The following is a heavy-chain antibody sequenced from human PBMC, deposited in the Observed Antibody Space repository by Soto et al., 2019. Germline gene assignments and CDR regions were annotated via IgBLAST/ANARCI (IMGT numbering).Heavy chain of an antibody. V-gene: IGHV1-2*02. CDR2: LNPASGNT. D-gene: IGHD1-1*01. J-gene: IGHJ5*01. Sequence: QVQLVQSGAEVKKPGASMKISCKASGYTFTDNLINWVRKAPGQRLEYMGWLNPASGNTKYTQRFQGRVTMTRDTSISMAHRELRRLTSADTAGYYCARDLSRQAYKGFDPWGQGTLVTVSS. CDR3: ARDLSRQAYKGFDP. CDR1: GYTFTDNL.